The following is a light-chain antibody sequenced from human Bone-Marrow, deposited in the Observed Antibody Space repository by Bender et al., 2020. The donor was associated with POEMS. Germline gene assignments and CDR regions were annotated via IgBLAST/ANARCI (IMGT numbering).Light chain of an antibody. J-gene: IGLJ2*01. CDR3: QTWDTGVVV. V-gene: IGLV4-69*01. CDR1: SGHSSYT. Sequence: QITLTQSPSASASLGASVKLTCTLSSGHSSYTIAWHQQQPEKGPRYLMTLKSDGSHTKGDGIPDRFAGSSSGAERHLIISSPQSEDEADYYCQTWDTGVVVFGGGTRLTVL. CDR2: LKSDGSH.